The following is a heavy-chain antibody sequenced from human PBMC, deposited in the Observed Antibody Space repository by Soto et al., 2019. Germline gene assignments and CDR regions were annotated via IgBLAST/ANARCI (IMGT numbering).Heavy chain of an antibody. CDR2: ISGSGDRT. CDR3: ANSDRGGSGNSNF. V-gene: IGHV3-23*01. CDR1: GFAFNTYA. Sequence: EVQLLESGGGLVQPGGSLRLSCEASGFAFNTYAMDWFRQAPGKGLEWVSSISGSGDRTYYADSVKGRCTISRDNSENTLYLEMNSLRAEDTAVYYCANSDRGGSGNSNFWGQGTLVTVSS. D-gene: IGHD3-10*01. J-gene: IGHJ4*02.